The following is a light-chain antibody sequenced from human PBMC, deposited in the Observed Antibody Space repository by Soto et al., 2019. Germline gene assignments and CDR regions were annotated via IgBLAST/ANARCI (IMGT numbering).Light chain of an antibody. CDR3: SSYAGSNNFGV. J-gene: IGLJ2*01. CDR1: SSDVGGYNY. V-gene: IGLV2-8*01. CDR2: EVS. Sequence: SVLTRPPSATGAAGEAVTISCTGTSSDVGGYNYVSWYQQHPGKAPKLMIYEVSKRPSGVPDRFSGSKSGNTASLTVSGLQAEDEADYYCSSYAGSNNFGVFGGGTQLTVL.